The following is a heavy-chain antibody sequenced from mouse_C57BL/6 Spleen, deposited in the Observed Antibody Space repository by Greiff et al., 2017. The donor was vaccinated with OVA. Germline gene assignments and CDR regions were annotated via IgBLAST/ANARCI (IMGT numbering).Heavy chain of an antibody. CDR3: ARDTTVVAPYAMDY. Sequence: VKLMESGPGLVQPSQSLSITCTVSGFSLTSYGVHWVRQSPGKGLEWLGVIWSGGSTDYNAAFISRLSISKDNSKSQVFFKMNSLQADDTAIYYCARDTTVVAPYAMDYWGQGTSVTVSS. CDR1: GFSLTSYG. J-gene: IGHJ4*01. D-gene: IGHD1-1*01. CDR2: IWSGGST. V-gene: IGHV2-2*01.